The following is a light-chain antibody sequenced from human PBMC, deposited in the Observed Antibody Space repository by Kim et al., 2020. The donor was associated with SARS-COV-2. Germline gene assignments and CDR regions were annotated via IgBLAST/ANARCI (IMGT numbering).Light chain of an antibody. CDR2: DVS. CDR3: SSYTSSSTYV. J-gene: IGLJ1*01. CDR1: SSDVGGYNY. V-gene: IGLV2-14*04. Sequence: GQSITLACPGTSSDVGGYNYVSWYQQHPGKAPKLMIYDVSKRPSGVSNRFSGSKSGNTASLTISGLQAEDEADYYCSSYTSSSTYVFGTGTKVTVL.